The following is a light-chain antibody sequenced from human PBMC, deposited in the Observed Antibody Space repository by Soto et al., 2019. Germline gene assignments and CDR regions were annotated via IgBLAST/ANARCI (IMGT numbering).Light chain of an antibody. Sequence: QSVLTQPASVSGSPGQSITISCTGTSSDVGGYNYVSWYQQHPGKAPKLMICEVSNRPSGVSNRFSGSKSGNTASLTISGLQAEDEADYYRSSYTSSSTLFVFGTGTKVTVL. CDR2: EVS. J-gene: IGLJ1*01. CDR3: SSYTSSSTLFV. CDR1: SSDVGGYNY. V-gene: IGLV2-14*01.